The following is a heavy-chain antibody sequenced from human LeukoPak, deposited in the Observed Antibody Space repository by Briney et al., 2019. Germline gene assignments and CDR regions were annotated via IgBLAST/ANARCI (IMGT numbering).Heavy chain of an antibody. CDR1: NGSISSYH. V-gene: IGHV4-4*09. D-gene: IGHD3-10*01. CDR3: ARLRVSGSFLYYFDY. CDR2: ILTSGTT. Sequence: SETLSLTCTVSNGSISSYHWSWVRQPPGKGLEWIGYILTSGTTNYNPSLKSRLTISVDTSKNQFTLKLSSVTAADTAVYYCARLRVSGSFLYYFDYWGQGTLVTVSS. J-gene: IGHJ4*02.